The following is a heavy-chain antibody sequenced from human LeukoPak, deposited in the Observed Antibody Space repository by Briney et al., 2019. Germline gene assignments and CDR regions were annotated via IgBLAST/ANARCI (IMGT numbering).Heavy chain of an antibody. CDR1: GFTFSGNV. V-gene: IGHV3-53*01. CDR3: ERDGYGNNYMDV. CDR2: IYSGGTT. Sequence: PGVSLRLSCAASGFTFSGNVISWVRQAPGKGLEWVSVIYSGGTTYYADSVRGRFTISRDNSKNTLYLKMKSLRAEDTAVYYCERDGYGNNYMDVWGKGTTVTVSS. D-gene: IGHD5-18*01. J-gene: IGHJ6*03.